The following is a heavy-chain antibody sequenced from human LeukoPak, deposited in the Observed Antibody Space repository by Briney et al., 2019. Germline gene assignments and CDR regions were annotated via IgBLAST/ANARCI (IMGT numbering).Heavy chain of an antibody. D-gene: IGHD7-27*01. CDR1: GGSINSFY. CDR2: IYYSGST. V-gene: IGHV4-59*01. CDR3: ARHWGSREAFDI. Sequence: SETLSLTCSVSGGSINSFYWSWIRQPPGKGLEWIGYIYYSGSTNYNPSLKSRVTISVDTSKNQFSLNLSSVTAADTAVYYCARHWGSREAFDIWGQGTMVTVSS. J-gene: IGHJ3*02.